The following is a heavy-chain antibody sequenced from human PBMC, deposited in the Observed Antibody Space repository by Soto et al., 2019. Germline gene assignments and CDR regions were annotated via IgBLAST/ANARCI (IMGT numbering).Heavy chain of an antibody. V-gene: IGHV1-69*06. CDR1: GGTFSSYA. Sequence: SVKVSCKASGGTFSSYAISWVRQAPGQGLEWMGGIIPIFGTANYAQKFQGQVTISADKSISTAYLQWSSLKASDTAMYYCARHLRFLESVGYYYYGMDVWGQGTTVTVSS. CDR2: IIPIFGTA. J-gene: IGHJ6*02. D-gene: IGHD3-3*01. CDR3: ARHLRFLESVGYYYYGMDV.